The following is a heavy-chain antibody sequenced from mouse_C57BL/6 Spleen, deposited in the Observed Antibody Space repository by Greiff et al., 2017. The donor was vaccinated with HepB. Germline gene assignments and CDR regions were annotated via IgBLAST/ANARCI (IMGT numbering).Heavy chain of an antibody. CDR1: GYTFTSYW. J-gene: IGHJ4*01. CDR2: IHPNSGST. Sequence: VQLQQSGAELVKPGASVKLSCKASGYTFTSYWMHWVKQRPGQGLEWIGMIHPNSGSTNYNEKFKSKATLTVDKSSSTAYMQLSSLTSEDSAVYYCARDRYYAMDYWGQGTSVTVSS. V-gene: IGHV1-64*01. CDR3: ARDRYYAMDY.